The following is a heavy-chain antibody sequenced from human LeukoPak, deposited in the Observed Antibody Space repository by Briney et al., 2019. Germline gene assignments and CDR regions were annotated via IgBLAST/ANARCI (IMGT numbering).Heavy chain of an antibody. CDR2: ISYDGSNK. CDR1: GFTFSGSA. V-gene: IGHV3-30*18. CDR3: AKLAPYYYDSSGYYLDAFDI. J-gene: IGHJ3*02. D-gene: IGHD3-22*01. Sequence: PGGSLKLSCAASGFTFSGSAMHWVRQAPGKGLEWVAVISYDGSNKYYADSVKGRFTISRDNSKNTLYLQMNSLRAEDTAVYYCAKLAPYYYDSSGYYLDAFDIWGQGTMVTVSS.